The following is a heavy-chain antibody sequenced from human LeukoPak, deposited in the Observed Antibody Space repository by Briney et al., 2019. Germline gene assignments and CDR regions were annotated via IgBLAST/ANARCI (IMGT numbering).Heavy chain of an antibody. Sequence: SETLSLTCTVSGGSISSSNWWSWVRQPPGKGLERIGEIYHSGSTNYNPSLKSRVTISVDKSKNQFSLKLSSVTAADTAVYYCARGSSRWSSFDYWGQGTLVTVSS. D-gene: IGHD6-19*01. J-gene: IGHJ4*02. CDR1: GGSISSSNW. V-gene: IGHV4-4*02. CDR2: IYHSGST. CDR3: ARGSSRWSSFDY.